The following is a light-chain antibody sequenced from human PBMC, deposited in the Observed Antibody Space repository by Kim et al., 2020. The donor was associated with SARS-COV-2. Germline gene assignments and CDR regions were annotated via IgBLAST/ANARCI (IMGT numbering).Light chain of an antibody. CDR1: SIGSNS. V-gene: IGLV3-21*04. CDR2: YDS. J-gene: IGLJ2*01. Sequence: PGRTGRTNFGGNSIGSNSVHCYQKMPGQDPVLVISYDSDRPSGIPERFSGSNSGNTATLTISRVEAGDEDDYYCEGWDSSSDHRVVFGGGTQLTVL. CDR3: EGWDSSSDHRVV.